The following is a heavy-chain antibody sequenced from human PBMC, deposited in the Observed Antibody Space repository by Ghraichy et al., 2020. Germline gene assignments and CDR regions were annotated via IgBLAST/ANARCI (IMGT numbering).Heavy chain of an antibody. CDR2: INSDGSST. CDR1: GFTFSSYW. CDR3: ARAPLWFGELSLYYYYYGMDV. D-gene: IGHD3-10*01. J-gene: IGHJ6*02. Sequence: GGSPRLSCAASGFTFSSYWMHWVRQAPGKGLVWVSRINSDGSSTSYADSVKGRFTISRDNAKNTLYLQMNSLRAEDTAVYYCARAPLWFGELSLYYYYYGMDVWGQGTTVTVSS. V-gene: IGHV3-74*01.